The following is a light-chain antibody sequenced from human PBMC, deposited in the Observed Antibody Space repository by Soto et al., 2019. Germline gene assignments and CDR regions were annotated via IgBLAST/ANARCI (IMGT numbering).Light chain of an antibody. V-gene: IGKV3-11*01. CDR2: DAS. Sequence: EIVLTQSPATLSLSPGERATLSCRASQSVSSYLAWYQQKPGQAPRLLIYDASNRATGIPARFIGSGSGTDFTLTISSLEPEDFAVYYCQQRSNWIWTFGQGTKVEIK. J-gene: IGKJ1*01. CDR3: QQRSNWIWT. CDR1: QSVSSY.